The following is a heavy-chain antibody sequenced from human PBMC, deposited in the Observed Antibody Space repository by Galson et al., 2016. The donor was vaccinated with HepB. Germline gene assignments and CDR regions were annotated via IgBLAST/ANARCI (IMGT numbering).Heavy chain of an antibody. J-gene: IGHJ2*01. CDR3: ARQWLLPHWYVDL. V-gene: IGHV4-39*01. CDR2: YHSGIT. D-gene: IGHD2-15*01. Sequence: YHSGITYYNPSLESRVTISVDTSKNQFSLKVASVTAADTALYFCARQWLLPHWYVDLWGRGTLVTVSS.